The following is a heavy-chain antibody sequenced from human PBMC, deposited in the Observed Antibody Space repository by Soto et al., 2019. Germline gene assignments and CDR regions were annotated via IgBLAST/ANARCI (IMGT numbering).Heavy chain of an antibody. Sequence: GGPLRLACAASGFNYSSYAMSWVGQDPGKGLEWVSAISGSGGSTYYADSVKGRFTMSRDNSKNTLYLQMNSLRAEDTAVYYCAPYCSSTSCYLDYWGQGTLVTVTS. V-gene: IGHV3-23*01. CDR2: ISGSGGST. CDR3: APYCSSTSCYLDY. J-gene: IGHJ4*02. CDR1: GFNYSSYA. D-gene: IGHD2-2*01.